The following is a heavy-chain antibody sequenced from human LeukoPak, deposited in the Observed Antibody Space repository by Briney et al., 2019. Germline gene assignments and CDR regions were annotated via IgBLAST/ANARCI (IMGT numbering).Heavy chain of an antibody. D-gene: IGHD3-16*01. Sequence: ASVKASCKASGYTXTSSGISWVRQAPGQGLKWMGWASTHNGYTKYAQKFQGRVTMTTDTSPSTAYMALGSLRSDDTAVYYCARGLGIISCCESLNWFDPWGQGTLVRVSS. CDR2: ASTHNGYT. J-gene: IGHJ5*02. V-gene: IGHV1-18*01. CDR1: GYTXTSSG. CDR3: ARGLGIISCCESLNWFDP.